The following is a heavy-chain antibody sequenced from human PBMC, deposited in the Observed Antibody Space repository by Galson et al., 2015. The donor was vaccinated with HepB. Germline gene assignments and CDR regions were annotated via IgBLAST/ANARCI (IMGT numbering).Heavy chain of an antibody. V-gene: IGHV3-23*01. J-gene: IGHJ4*02. CDR2: ISGSGGST. D-gene: IGHD6-19*01. CDR1: GFTFSSYA. Sequence: SLRLSCVASGFTFSSYAMSWVRQAPGKGLEWVSAISGSGGSTYYADSVKGRFTISRDSSKNTPYLQMNSLRAEDTAVYYCATHSSGSDSLDYWGQGTLVTVSS. CDR3: ATHSSGSDSLDY.